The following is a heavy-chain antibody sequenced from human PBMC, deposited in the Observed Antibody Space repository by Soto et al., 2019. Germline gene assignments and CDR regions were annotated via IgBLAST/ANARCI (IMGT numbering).Heavy chain of an antibody. Sequence: RTWIRQTPRKELQWIGYVYTSGSTKYNSSLKSRVTISLDASNSQFSLTMSSVTAADTGVYYCAREVVGNTWPGIFDSWGRGTLVVVSS. J-gene: IGHJ4*02. CDR3: AREVVGNTWPGIFDS. CDR2: VYTSGST. V-gene: IGHV4-4*08.